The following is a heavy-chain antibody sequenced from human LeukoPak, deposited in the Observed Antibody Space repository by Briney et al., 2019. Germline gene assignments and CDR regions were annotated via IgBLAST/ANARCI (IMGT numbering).Heavy chain of an antibody. J-gene: IGHJ4*02. CDR2: ISGSGGST. D-gene: IGHD3-3*01. V-gene: IGHV3-23*01. CDR1: GFTFSSYA. Sequence: PGGSLRLSCAASGFTFSSYAMSWVRQAPGKGLEWVSAISGSGGSTYYADSVKGRFTISRDNSKNTLYLQMNSLRAEDTAVYYCAKKHEYDFWSGYFGYWGQGTLVTVSS. CDR3: AKKHEYDFWSGYFGY.